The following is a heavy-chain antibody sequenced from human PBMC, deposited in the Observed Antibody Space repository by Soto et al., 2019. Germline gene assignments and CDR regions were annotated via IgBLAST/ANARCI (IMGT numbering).Heavy chain of an antibody. V-gene: IGHV4-30-2*01. J-gene: IGHJ4*02. Sequence: QLQLQESGSGLVKPSQTLSLTCAVSGGSISSGGYSWSWIRQPPGKGLEWSGYIYHSGSTYYNPSLKSRVTISVDRSKNQFSLKLSSVTAADTAVYYCARRYCSGGSCRLDYWGQGTLVTVSS. CDR3: ARRYCSGGSCRLDY. D-gene: IGHD2-15*01. CDR2: IYHSGST. CDR1: GGSISSGGYS.